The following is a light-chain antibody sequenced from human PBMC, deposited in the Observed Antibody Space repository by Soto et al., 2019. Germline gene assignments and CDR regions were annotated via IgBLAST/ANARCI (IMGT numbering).Light chain of an antibody. Sequence: QSALTQPPSASGSPGQSVTISCTGTSSDVGGYGYVSWYQQHPGKAPKLMIYEVTKRASGVPDRFSGSKSGNTASLTVSGLQADDEADYYCSSYAGSNTDVVFGGRTKLTVL. CDR1: SSDVGGYGY. J-gene: IGLJ2*01. CDR3: SSYAGSNTDVV. V-gene: IGLV2-8*01. CDR2: EVT.